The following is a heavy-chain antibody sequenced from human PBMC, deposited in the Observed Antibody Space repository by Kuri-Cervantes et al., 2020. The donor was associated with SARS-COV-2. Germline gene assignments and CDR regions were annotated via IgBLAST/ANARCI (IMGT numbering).Heavy chain of an antibody. CDR2: IIPMFGLP. CDR3: ARSYSSSRELDY. D-gene: IGHD6-13*01. V-gene: IGHV1-69*05. Sequence: SVKVSCKASGYTFTSYGISWVRQAPGQGLEWMGGIIPMFGLPNYAQKFQGRVTITTDESTSTAYMDLSSLRSEDTAMYYCARSYSSSRELDYWGQGTLVTVSS. CDR1: GYTFTSYG. J-gene: IGHJ4*02.